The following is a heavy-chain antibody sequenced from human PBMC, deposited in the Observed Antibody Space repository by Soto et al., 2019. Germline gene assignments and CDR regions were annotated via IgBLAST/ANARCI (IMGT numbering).Heavy chain of an antibody. J-gene: IGHJ4*02. CDR3: ARGAVAGAGISTYYFDY. CDR1: GFSFSSYT. V-gene: IGHV3-21*01. CDR2: ISSSSAYI. Sequence: PGGSLRLSWAASGFSFSSYTMSWVRQAPGKGLEWVSSISSSSAYIYYADSLKGRFTISRDNAKNSLYLQVNSLRAEDTAVYYCARGAVAGAGISTYYFDYWGQGNLVTASS. D-gene: IGHD6-13*01.